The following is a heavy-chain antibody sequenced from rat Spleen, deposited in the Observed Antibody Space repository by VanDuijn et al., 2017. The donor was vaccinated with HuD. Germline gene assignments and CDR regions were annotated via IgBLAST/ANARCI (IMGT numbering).Heavy chain of an antibody. CDR1: GFTISNHY. V-gene: IGHV5-22*01. Sequence: EVQLVESGGDLVQPGRSMELSCAASGFTISNHYMAWVRQAPKKGLEWVASISYEGSSTYYGDSVKGRFTISRDNAKSTLYLQVNSLRSEDTATYYCTREGTIAALAYWGQGVMVTVSS. CDR3: TREGTIAALAY. J-gene: IGHJ2*01. CDR2: ISYEGSST. D-gene: IGHD1-2*01.